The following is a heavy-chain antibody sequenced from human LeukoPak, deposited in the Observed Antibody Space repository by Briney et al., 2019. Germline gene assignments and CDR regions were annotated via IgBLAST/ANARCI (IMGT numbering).Heavy chain of an antibody. V-gene: IGHV3-21*04. Sequence: PGGSLRLPCAASGFTFSSYSMNWVRQAPGKGLEWVSSISSSSSYIYYADSVKGRFTISRDNAKNSLYLQMNSLRAEDTAVYYCGRAIKGYSYGYGYYYYMDVWGKGTTVTISS. CDR1: GFTFSSYS. J-gene: IGHJ6*03. D-gene: IGHD5-18*01. CDR2: ISSSSSYI. CDR3: GRAIKGYSYGYGYYYYMDV.